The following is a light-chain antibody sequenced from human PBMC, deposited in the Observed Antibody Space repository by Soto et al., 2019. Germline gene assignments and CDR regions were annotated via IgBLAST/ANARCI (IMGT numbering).Light chain of an antibody. CDR2: DAS. J-gene: IGKJ5*01. CDR3: QQRSNWPFT. V-gene: IGKV3-11*01. CDR1: QSVSSY. Sequence: ESVFTQSPSTLSLSPGERATLSCRASQSVSSYLAWYQQKPGQAPRLLIYDASNRATGIPARFSGSGSGTDFTLTISSLEPEDFAVYYCQQRSNWPFTFGQGTRLEIK.